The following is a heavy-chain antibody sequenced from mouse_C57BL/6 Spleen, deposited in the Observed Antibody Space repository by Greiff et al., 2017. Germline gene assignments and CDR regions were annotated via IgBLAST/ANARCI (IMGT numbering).Heavy chain of an antibody. Sequence: VQLQQSGPELVKPGASVKISCKASGYAFSSSWMNWVKQRPGKGLEWIGRIYPGDGDTYYNGKFKGKATLTADKSSSTAYMQLSSLTSEDSAIYFCARYHDGYWYFDVWGTGTTVTVSS. D-gene: IGHD2-3*01. CDR1: GYAFSSSW. CDR2: IYPGDGDT. J-gene: IGHJ1*03. V-gene: IGHV1-82*01. CDR3: ARYHDGYWYFDV.